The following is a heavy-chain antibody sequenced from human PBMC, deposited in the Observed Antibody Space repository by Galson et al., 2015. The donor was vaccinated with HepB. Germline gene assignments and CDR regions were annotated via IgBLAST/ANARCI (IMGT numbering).Heavy chain of an antibody. CDR2: MNSNTGNT. J-gene: IGHJ4*02. D-gene: IGHD3-10*01. V-gene: IGHV1-8*01. CDR3: ARGLRSSLYYGSGSYQVY. CDR1: GFTFINYD. Sequence: SCKASGFTFINYDTNWVRQATGQGLEWMGWMNSNTGNTGYAQKFQGRVTMTRDTSINTAYMELSGLRSEDTAVYYCARGLRSSLYYGSGSYQVYGGQGSLVTVSS.